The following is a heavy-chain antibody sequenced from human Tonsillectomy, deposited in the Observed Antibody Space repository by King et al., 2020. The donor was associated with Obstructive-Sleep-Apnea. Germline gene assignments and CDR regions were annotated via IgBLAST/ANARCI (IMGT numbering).Heavy chain of an antibody. Sequence: VQLVESGGGLVQPGGSLRLSCAASGFTFSSYAMHWVRQAPGKGLEYVSAISSNGGSTYYAYSVKGRFTISRDNSKNTLYLQMGSLRAEDMDGYYCAGDGGWVAKVTPFHFYFWGQGTLVTVSS. CDR2: ISSNGGST. J-gene: IGHJ4*02. V-gene: IGHV3-64*01. D-gene: IGHD5-12*01. CDR3: AGDGGWVAKVTPFHFYF. CDR1: GFTFSSYA.